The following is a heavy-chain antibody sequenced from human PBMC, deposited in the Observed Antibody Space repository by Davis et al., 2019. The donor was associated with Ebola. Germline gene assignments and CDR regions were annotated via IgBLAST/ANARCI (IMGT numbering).Heavy chain of an antibody. CDR3: ARAQFPTTSDH. Sequence: GESLKISCAASGFTFSSYSMNWVRQAPGKALEWVSSISSDSDYIYYADSAKGRFTISRDNAKNSLFLQMNSLRAEDTAVYYCARAQFPTTSDHWGQGTLVTVSS. V-gene: IGHV3-21*04. J-gene: IGHJ4*02. CDR1: GFTFSSYS. CDR2: ISSDSDYI. D-gene: IGHD1-1*01.